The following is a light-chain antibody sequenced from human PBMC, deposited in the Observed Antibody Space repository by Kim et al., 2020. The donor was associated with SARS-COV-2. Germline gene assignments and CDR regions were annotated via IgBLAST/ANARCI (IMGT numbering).Light chain of an antibody. CDR3: QTWGTGIHV. V-gene: IGLV4-69*01. CDR2: LNSDGSH. Sequence: SVKLTCTLSSGHSSYAIAWHQQQPEKGPRYLMKLNSDGSHSKGDGIPDRFSGSSSGAERYLTISSLQSEDEADYYCQTWGTGIHVFGTGTQLTVL. CDR1: SGHSSYA. J-gene: IGLJ1*01.